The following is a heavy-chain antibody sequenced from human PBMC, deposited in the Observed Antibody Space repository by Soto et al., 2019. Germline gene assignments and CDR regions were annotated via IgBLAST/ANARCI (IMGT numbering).Heavy chain of an antibody. D-gene: IGHD6-13*01. V-gene: IGHV2-5*01. J-gene: IGHJ4*02. Sequence: QITLKESGPTLVRPTQTLTLTCTVSGFSLRTDALGVAWIRQSPGKALEWLGIIYWNGEKRYKSSLETRRTITRDTSKNPVVLTMTDMAPLDTATYFCAHRIAAPGRTLDYWGQGVRVTVSS. CDR2: IYWNGEK. CDR3: AHRIAAPGRTLDY. CDR1: GFSLRTDALG.